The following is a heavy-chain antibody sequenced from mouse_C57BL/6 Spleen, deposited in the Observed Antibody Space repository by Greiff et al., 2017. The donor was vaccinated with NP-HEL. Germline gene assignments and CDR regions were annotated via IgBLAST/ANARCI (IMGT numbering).Heavy chain of an antibody. Sequence: EVQLQESGGGLVQPGGSMKLSCAASGFTFSDAWMDWVRQSPEKGLEWVAEIRNKANNHATYYAESVKGRFTISRDDSKSSVYLQMNSLRAEDTGIYYCTTVTTVVATRAWFAYWGQGTLVTVSA. CDR1: GFTFSDAW. D-gene: IGHD1-1*01. CDR2: IRNKANNHAT. V-gene: IGHV6-6*01. CDR3: TTVTTVVATRAWFAY. J-gene: IGHJ3*01.